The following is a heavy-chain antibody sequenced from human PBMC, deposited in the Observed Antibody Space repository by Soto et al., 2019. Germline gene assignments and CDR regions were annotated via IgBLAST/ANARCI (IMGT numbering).Heavy chain of an antibody. V-gene: IGHV1-8*01. D-gene: IGHD5-12*01. Sequence: GASVKVSCKASGYTFTSYDISWVRQATGQGLEWMGWMNPNSGNTGYAQKFQGRVTMTRNTSISTAYMELSSLRSEDTAVYYCAKEEWRRFDFDCWGRGTVVTVSS. CDR3: AKEEWRRFDFDC. CDR1: GYTFTSYD. CDR2: MNPNSGNT. J-gene: IGHJ4*02.